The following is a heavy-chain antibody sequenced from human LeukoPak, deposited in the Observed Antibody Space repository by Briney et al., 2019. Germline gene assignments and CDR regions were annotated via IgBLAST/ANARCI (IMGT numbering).Heavy chain of an antibody. Sequence: PGGSLRLSCAASGFTVSSNYMSWVRQAPGKGLEWVSVIYSGGSTHYADSVKGRFTISRDNSKNTLYLQMNSLRAEDTAVYYCARDSRRGYDSSGYNFDYWGQGTLVTVSS. D-gene: IGHD3-22*01. CDR2: IYSGGST. J-gene: IGHJ4*02. CDR3: ARDSRRGYDSSGYNFDY. V-gene: IGHV3-66*01. CDR1: GFTVSSNY.